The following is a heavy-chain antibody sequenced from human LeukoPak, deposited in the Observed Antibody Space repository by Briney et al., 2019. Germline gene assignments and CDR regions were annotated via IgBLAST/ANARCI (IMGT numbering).Heavy chain of an antibody. Sequence: GGSLRLSCVASGFTFSRCWMSWVRQVPRKGLEWVANIKQGGGEIYYVDSVKGRFTISRDNAKNSLYLQMNSLRAEDTAVYYCARDKGDYDTSGSLFVFGGQGTLVTVSS. CDR2: IKQGGGEI. CDR1: GFTFSRCW. D-gene: IGHD3-22*01. V-gene: IGHV3-7*03. CDR3: ARDKGDYDTSGSLFVF. J-gene: IGHJ4*02.